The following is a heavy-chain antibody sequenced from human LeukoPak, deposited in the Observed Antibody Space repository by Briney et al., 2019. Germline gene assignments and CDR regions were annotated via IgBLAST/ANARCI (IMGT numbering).Heavy chain of an antibody. CDR3: AGLGFLEWLPTDY. CDR1: GGSFSGYY. CDR2: INHSGST. J-gene: IGHJ4*02. V-gene: IGHV4-34*01. D-gene: IGHD3-3*02. Sequence: SETLSITCAVYGGSFSGYYWSWIRQPPGKGLEWIGEINHSGSTNYNPSLKSRVTISVDTSKNQFSLKLSSVTAADTAVYYCAGLGFLEWLPTDYWGQGTLVTVSS.